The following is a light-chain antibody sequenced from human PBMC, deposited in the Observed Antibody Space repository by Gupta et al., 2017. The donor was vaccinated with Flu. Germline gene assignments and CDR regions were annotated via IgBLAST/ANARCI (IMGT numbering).Light chain of an antibody. CDR1: TSNIGDNH. J-gene: IGLJ2*01. V-gene: IGLV1-51*02. CDR2: ETN. CDR3: GVWDSSLTAAV. Sequence: QSVVTQPPPASAAPGQKVTIPCSGTTSNIGDNHVSWFQQLPGTAPKLLIYETNERPSGIPDRFSASKSGTSATLDITGLQAGDEADYYCGVWDSSLTAAVFGGGTKVTVL.